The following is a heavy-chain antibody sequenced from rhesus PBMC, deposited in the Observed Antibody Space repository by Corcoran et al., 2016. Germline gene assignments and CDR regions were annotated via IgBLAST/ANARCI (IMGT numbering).Heavy chain of an antibody. D-gene: IGHD6-31*01. V-gene: IGHV3-132*02. CDR3: ARGSGIAAAADAFDF. CDR1: EFTCSSYD. J-gene: IGHJ3*01. Sequence: VEQLVESGGALVQPGASLRLSCAASEFTCSSYDMYWVRQAPGKGLEGVAACSIVGCTNYPDSVKGRFTISRENAKNSVYLQMNSLRAEDTAVYYCARGSGIAAAADAFDFWGQGLRVTVSS. CDR2: CSIVGCT.